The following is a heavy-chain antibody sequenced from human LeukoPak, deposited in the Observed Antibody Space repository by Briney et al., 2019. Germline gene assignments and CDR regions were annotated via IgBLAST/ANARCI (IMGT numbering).Heavy chain of an antibody. CDR1: GFTFSNYE. CDR3: ARDQESTFDY. V-gene: IGHV3-48*03. J-gene: IGHJ4*02. Sequence: GGSLRLSCAASGFTFSNYEMNWVRQAPGKGLEWVSDISSSGSSIYYADSVKGRFTISRDNAKNSLYLQMNSLRAEDTAVYYCARDQESTFDYWGQGTLVTVSS. CDR2: ISSSGSSI. D-gene: IGHD3-10*01.